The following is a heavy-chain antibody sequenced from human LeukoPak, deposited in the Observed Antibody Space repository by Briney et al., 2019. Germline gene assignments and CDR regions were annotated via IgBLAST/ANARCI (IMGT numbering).Heavy chain of an antibody. Sequence: KPGGSLRLSCAASGFTFSSYNMNWVRQAPGKGPEWVSSITSSSRYIYYADSVKGRFTISRDNAKNSLYLQMDSLRVEDTAVYYCARDPYSGSYGPYYYYYMDVWGEGTTVTISS. CDR3: ARDPYSGSYGPYYYYYMDV. V-gene: IGHV3-21*06. CDR2: ITSSSRYI. CDR1: GFTFSSYN. D-gene: IGHD1-26*01. J-gene: IGHJ6*03.